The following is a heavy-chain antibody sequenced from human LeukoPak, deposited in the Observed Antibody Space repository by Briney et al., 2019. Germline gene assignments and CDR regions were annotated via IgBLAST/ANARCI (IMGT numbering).Heavy chain of an antibody. CDR2: IVVGSGNT. V-gene: IGHV1-58*01. CDR1: GFTFTSSA. D-gene: IGHD3-22*01. Sequence: SVKVSCKAFGFTFTSSAVQWVRQARGQRLEWIGWIVVGSGNTNYAQKFQERVTITRDMSTSTAYMELSSLRSEDTAVYYCAAAYYYDSPFDYWGQGTLVTVSS. CDR3: AAAYYYDSPFDY. J-gene: IGHJ4*02.